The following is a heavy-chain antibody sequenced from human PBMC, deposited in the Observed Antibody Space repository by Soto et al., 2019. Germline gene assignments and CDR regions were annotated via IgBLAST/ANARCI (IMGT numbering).Heavy chain of an antibody. CDR1: GFTFSSYA. Sequence: GGSLRLSCAASGFTFSSYAMSWVRQAPGKGLEWVSAISGSGGSTYYADSVKGRFTISRDNSKNTLYLQMNSLRAEDTAVYYCVMVRGVIGWFDPWGQGTLVTVSS. J-gene: IGHJ5*02. CDR2: ISGSGGST. D-gene: IGHD3-10*01. CDR3: VMVRGVIGWFDP. V-gene: IGHV3-23*01.